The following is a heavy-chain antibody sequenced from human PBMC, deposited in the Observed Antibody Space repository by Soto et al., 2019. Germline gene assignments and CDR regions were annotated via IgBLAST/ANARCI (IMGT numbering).Heavy chain of an antibody. CDR3: ARRLYYDSSGFEGGGMDV. CDR1: AGSISTSTHY. D-gene: IGHD3-22*01. V-gene: IGHV4-39*01. J-gene: IGHJ6*02. Sequence: SETLSLTCTVSAGSISTSTHYWAWIRQAPGKGLEWIGSIYYSGSTYYNPSLKSRVTISVDTSKNQFSLKLSSVTAADTAVYYCARRLYYDSSGFEGGGMDVWGQGTTVT. CDR2: IYYSGST.